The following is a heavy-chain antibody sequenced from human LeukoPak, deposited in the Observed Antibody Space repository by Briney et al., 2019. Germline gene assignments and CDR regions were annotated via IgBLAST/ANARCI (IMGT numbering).Heavy chain of an antibody. J-gene: IGHJ4*02. Sequence: PGGSLRLSCAASGFTFSSSSISWVRQAPGKGLEWVSAITDAVGSTLYADSVKGRFTISSDNSKNTVYLQMNSLRPEDMAVYYCAKGGKWDVTPFDYWGQGTLVTVSS. CDR3: AKGGKWDVTPFDY. D-gene: IGHD1-26*01. V-gene: IGHV3-23*01. CDR1: GFTFSSSS. CDR2: ITDAVGST.